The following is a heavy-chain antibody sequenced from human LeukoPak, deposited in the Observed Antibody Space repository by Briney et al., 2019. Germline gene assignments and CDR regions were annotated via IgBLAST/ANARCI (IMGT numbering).Heavy chain of an antibody. CDR2: IYHSGSA. V-gene: IGHV4-30-2*01. CDR3: ARVPSMVRGVIGY. Sequence: SETLSLTCTVSGSSISSGGYEWTWIRQPPGKGLEWIGYIYHSGSAYYNPSLKSRVTISVDRSKNQFSLKLSSRTAADTAVYYCARVPSMVRGVIGYWGQGTLVTVSS. J-gene: IGHJ4*02. D-gene: IGHD3-10*01. CDR1: GSSISSGGYE.